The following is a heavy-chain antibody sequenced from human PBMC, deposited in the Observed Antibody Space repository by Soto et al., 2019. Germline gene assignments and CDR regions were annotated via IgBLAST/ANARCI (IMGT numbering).Heavy chain of an antibody. CDR2: INPNSGGT. CDR1: GYTFTGYY. Sequence: ASVKVSCKASGYTFTGYYMHWVRQAPGQGLEWMGWINPNSGGTNYAQKFQGRVTMTRDTSISTAYMELSRLRSDDTAVYYCATGGYCSSTSCSSYYDFWSGYYTGNYYGMDVWGQGTTVTV. CDR3: ATGGYCSSTSCSSYYDFWSGYYTGNYYGMDV. V-gene: IGHV1-2*02. D-gene: IGHD3-3*01. J-gene: IGHJ6*02.